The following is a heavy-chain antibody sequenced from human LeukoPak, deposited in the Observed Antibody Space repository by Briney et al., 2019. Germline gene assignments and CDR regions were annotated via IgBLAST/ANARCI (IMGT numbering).Heavy chain of an antibody. V-gene: IGHV3-30*02. CDR2: TLLNGNNN. D-gene: IGHD2-2*01. Sequence: GGSLRLSCAASGFTFSNYGMHWVRQAPGKGLEWVALTLLNGNNNYYADSVKGRFTISRDNSKNTLYLQMNSLRAEDTAVYYCAKWGKDIVVVPAADEYFQHWGQGTLVTVSS. CDR3: AKWGKDIVVVPAADEYFQH. J-gene: IGHJ1*01. CDR1: GFTFSNYG.